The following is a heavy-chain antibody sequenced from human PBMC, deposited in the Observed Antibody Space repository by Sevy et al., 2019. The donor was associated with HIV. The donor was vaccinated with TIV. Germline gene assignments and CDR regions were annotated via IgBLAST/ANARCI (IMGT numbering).Heavy chain of an antibody. CDR3: ARDRGSGKNVFFDY. CDR1: GFTFSSYG. D-gene: IGHD3-10*01. V-gene: IGHV3-30*02. CDR2: IWYDGSNK. J-gene: IGHJ4*02. Sequence: GGSLRLSCAASGFTFSSYGMHWVRQAPGKGLEWVAFIWYDGSNKYYADSVKGRFTISRDNSKNTLYLQMNSLRTEDTAVYYCARDRGSGKNVFFDYWGQGTLVTVSS.